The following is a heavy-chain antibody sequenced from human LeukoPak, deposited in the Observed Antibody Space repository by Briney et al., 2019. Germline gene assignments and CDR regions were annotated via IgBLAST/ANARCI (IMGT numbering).Heavy chain of an antibody. Sequence: ASVKVSCKASGYTFTGYYMHWVRQAPGQGLEGMGWINPNSGGTNCAQKFQGRVTMTRDTSISTAYMELSRLRSDDTAVYYCARTRLRIGYYDSSGYPFDYWGQGTLVTVSS. J-gene: IGHJ4*02. D-gene: IGHD3-22*01. CDR3: ARTRLRIGYYDSSGYPFDY. CDR2: INPNSGGT. V-gene: IGHV1-2*02. CDR1: GYTFTGYY.